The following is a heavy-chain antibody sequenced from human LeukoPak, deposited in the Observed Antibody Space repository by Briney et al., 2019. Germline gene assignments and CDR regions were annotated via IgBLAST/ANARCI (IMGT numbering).Heavy chain of an antibody. D-gene: IGHD4-17*01. CDR3: ARDFDDYGYSPAY. J-gene: IGHJ4*02. Sequence: GGSLRLSWAASRFAFRTFPMGWVRQAPGKGLEWVSGISASGDVTFYADSVKGRFTISRDNSKNTLYLQMNSLRAEDTAVYYCARDFDDYGYSPAYWGQGTLVTVSS. V-gene: IGHV3-23*01. CDR2: ISASGDVT. CDR1: RFAFRTFP.